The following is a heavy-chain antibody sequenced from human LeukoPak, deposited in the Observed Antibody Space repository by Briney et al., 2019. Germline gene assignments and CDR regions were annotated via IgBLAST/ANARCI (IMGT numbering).Heavy chain of an antibody. D-gene: IGHD6-13*01. CDR2: ISSNGGST. J-gene: IGHJ4*02. CDR3: ARDLYRRQHLGLIDS. V-gene: IGHV3-64D*06. Sequence: GGSLRLSCSASGFTFSSYAMHWVRQAPGKGLEYVSAISSNGGSTYYADSVKGRFTISRDNSKNTLYLQMSSLRAEDTAVYTCARDLYRRQHLGLIDSWGQGTRVTVSS. CDR1: GFTFSSYA.